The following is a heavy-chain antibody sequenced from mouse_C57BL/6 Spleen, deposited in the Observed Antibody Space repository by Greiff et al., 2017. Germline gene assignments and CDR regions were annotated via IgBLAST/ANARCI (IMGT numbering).Heavy chain of an antibody. V-gene: IGHV2-9-1*01. J-gene: IGHJ3*01. D-gene: IGHD2-4*01. CDR2: IWTGGGT. CDR1: GFSLTSYA. CDR3: ALCDCDGTY. Sequence: VKLVESGPGLVAPSQSLSITCTVSGFSLTSYAISWVRQPPGKGLEWLGVIWTGGGTNYNSALKSSLSNSKDNSKSQVFLKMNSLQTEDTARYYCALCDCDGTYWGQGTMVTVSA.